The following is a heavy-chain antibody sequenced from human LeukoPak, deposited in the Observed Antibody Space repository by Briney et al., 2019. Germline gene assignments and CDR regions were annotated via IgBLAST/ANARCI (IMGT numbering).Heavy chain of an antibody. Sequence: GGSLRLSCAASGFTFSSYAMHWVRQAPGKGLEWVAVISYDGSNKYYADPVKGRFTISRDNSKNTLYLQMNSLRAEDTAVYYCARDPRVPAAPEYYFDYWGQGTLVTVSS. CDR2: ISYDGSNK. D-gene: IGHD2-2*01. CDR3: ARDPRVPAAPEYYFDY. J-gene: IGHJ4*02. CDR1: GFTFSSYA. V-gene: IGHV3-30*04.